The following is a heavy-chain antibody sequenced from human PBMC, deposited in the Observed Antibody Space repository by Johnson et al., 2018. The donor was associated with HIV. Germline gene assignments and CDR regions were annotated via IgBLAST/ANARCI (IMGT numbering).Heavy chain of an antibody. D-gene: IGHD3-3*01. J-gene: IGHJ3*02. CDR1: GFTFDDYG. CDR2: INWNGGST. Sequence: VQLVESGGGVVRPGGSLRLSCAASGFTFDDYGMSWVRQGPGKGLEWVASINWNGGSTGYADSVKGRFTISRDNAKNSLYLQMNSLRAEDTALYYCARNLKYYYFWSGYYVGAFDIWGPGTMVTVSS. CDR3: ARNLKYYYFWSGYYVGAFDI. V-gene: IGHV3-20*04.